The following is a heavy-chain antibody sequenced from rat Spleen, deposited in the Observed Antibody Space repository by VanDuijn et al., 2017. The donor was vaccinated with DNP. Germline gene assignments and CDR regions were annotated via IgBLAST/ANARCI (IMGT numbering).Heavy chain of an antibody. V-gene: IGHV5S13*01. D-gene: IGHD5-1*01. CDR2: ISTGGGDS. J-gene: IGHJ2*01. CDR1: GFTFSNYG. CDR3: ARHKALTGNCFDY. Sequence: EVQLVESGGGLVQPGRSLKLSCAASGFTFSNYGMAWVRQAPTKGLEWVASISTGGGDSYYRDSVKGRFTFSRDNEKNTQYLQMDSLRSEDKATYYCARHKALTGNCFDYWGQGVMVTVSS.